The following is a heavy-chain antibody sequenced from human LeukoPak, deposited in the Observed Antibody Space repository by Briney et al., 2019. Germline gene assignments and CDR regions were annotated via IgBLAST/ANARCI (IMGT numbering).Heavy chain of an antibody. CDR1: GVTFSSYA. Sequence: SVKVSCKASGVTFSSYAISWVRQAPGQGLEWMGGIIPIFGTANYAQKFQGRVTITADESTSTAYMELSSLRSEDTAVYYCATNYYDSSGYYHWGQGTLVTVSS. CDR3: ATNYYDSSGYYH. CDR2: IIPIFGTA. D-gene: IGHD3-22*01. J-gene: IGHJ4*02. V-gene: IGHV1-69*13.